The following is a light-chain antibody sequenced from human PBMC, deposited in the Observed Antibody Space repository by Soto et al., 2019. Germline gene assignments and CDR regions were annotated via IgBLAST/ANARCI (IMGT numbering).Light chain of an antibody. CDR2: NGN. CDR1: SSDVGAYKY. V-gene: IGLV2-11*01. J-gene: IGLJ1*01. Sequence: QSVLTQPRSVSGSPGQSVTISCTGTSSDVGAYKYVSWYQQHPGKAPKLMIYNGNTRPSGVPDRFSGSKSGDTASLTISGLQAEDDADYYCCSFAGSYTSCVFGTGTKVTVL. CDR3: CSFAGSYTSCV.